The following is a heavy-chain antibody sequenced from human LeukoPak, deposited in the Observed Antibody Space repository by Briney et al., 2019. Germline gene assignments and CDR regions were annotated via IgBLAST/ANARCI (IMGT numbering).Heavy chain of an antibody. D-gene: IGHD7-27*01. Sequence: GGSLRLSCAASGFTFSSYTMSWVRQAPGKGLEWVSTITTSDGNTYYADSVKGRFTVSRNNSKNTLFLQMNSLRAEDTAVYYCAKDGGLWVSAHWGDSWGRGTLVTVSS. V-gene: IGHV3-23*01. J-gene: IGHJ4*02. CDR3: AKDGGLWVSAHWGDS. CDR1: GFTFSSYT. CDR2: ITTSDGNT.